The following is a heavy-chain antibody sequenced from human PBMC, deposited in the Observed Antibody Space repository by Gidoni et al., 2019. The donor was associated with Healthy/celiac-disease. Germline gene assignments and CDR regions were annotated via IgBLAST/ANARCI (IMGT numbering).Heavy chain of an antibody. V-gene: IGHV3-30*04. CDR3: ARDIRGSSSSYYYYGMDV. CDR2: ISYDGSNK. D-gene: IGHD6-6*01. CDR1: GFTFSSYA. J-gene: IGHJ6*02. Sequence: QVQLVESGGGVVQPGRSLRLSCAASGFTFSSYAMHWVRQAPGKGLEWVAVISYDGSNKYYADSVKGRFTISRDNSKNTLYLQMNSLRAEDTAVYYCARDIRGSSSSYYYYGMDVWGQGTTVTVSS.